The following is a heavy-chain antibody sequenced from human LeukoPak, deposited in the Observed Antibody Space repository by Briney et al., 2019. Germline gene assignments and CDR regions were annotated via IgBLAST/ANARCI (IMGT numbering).Heavy chain of an antibody. CDR3: AKDPYGDYVFDY. CDR2: IYYDDRT. V-gene: IGHV3-53*05. Sequence: GGSLRLSCTVSGFTVSDNSMSWVRQAPGKGLEWVSFIYYDDRTHYSDSVKGRFTISRDNSKNTLYLQMNSLRAEDTAVYYCAKDPYGDYVFDYWGQGTLVTVSS. D-gene: IGHD4-17*01. J-gene: IGHJ4*02. CDR1: GFTVSDNS.